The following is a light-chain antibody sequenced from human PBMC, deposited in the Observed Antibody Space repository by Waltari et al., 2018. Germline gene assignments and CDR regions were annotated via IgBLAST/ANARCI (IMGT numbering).Light chain of an antibody. CDR3: ATWDDRQSGVV. V-gene: IGLV1-44*01. CDR1: NSNIGKNT. J-gene: IGLJ2*01. CDR2: RDN. Sequence: QTILTQPHSASGTPGQRVTVSCSGDNSNIGKNTVNWYQQLPGTAPKPLIYRDNQRPSGVPDRVPGSRSGTSASLAISGLRPDDEASYYCATWDDRQSGVVFGGGTTLTVL.